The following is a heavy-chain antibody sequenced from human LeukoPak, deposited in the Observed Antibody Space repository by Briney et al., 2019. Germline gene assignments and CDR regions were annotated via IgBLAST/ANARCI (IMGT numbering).Heavy chain of an antibody. Sequence: PSETLFLTCTVSGGSISSYYWSWIRQPAGKGLEWIGRIYTSGRTNYNPSLKSRVTMSVDTSKNQFSLKLSSVTAADTAVYYCASDYSSGWHSGFDYWGQGTLVTVSS. CDR1: GGSISSYY. CDR2: IYTSGRT. CDR3: ASDYSSGWHSGFDY. J-gene: IGHJ4*02. D-gene: IGHD6-19*01. V-gene: IGHV4-4*07.